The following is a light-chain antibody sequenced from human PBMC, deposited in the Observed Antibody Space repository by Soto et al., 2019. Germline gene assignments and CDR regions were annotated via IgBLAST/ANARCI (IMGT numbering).Light chain of an antibody. Sequence: QSALTQPASVSGSPGQSITISCTGTSSDVGGYNYVSWYQQHPGKAPKLMIYEVSNRPSGVSNRFSGSTSGNTASLTISWLQAEDEADYYCRSFTSINTWVFGGGTQPTVL. CDR1: SSDVGGYNY. CDR2: EVS. CDR3: RSFTSINTWV. V-gene: IGLV2-14*01. J-gene: IGLJ3*02.